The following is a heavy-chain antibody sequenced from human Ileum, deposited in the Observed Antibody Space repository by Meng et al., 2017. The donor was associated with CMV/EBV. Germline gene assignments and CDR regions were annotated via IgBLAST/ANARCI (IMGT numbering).Heavy chain of an antibody. V-gene: IGHV3-11*01. Sequence: FTFSDYYMSWIRQAPGKGLEWVSYISSSGSTIYYADSVKGRFTISRDNAKNSLYLQMNSLRAEDTALYYCARDQRSWGSYRYPFDYWGQGTLVTVSS. CDR2: ISSSGSTI. CDR3: ARDQRSWGSYRYPFDY. J-gene: IGHJ4*02. CDR1: FTFSDYY. D-gene: IGHD3-16*02.